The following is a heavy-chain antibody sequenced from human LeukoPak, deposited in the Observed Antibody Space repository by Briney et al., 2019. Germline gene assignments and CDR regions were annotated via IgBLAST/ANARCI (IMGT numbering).Heavy chain of an antibody. CDR2: INHSGST. CDR1: GGSFSGYY. D-gene: IGHD3-3*01. J-gene: IGHJ4*02. CDR3: ARGRYDFWSGYWYYFDY. Sequence: PSETLSLTCAVYGGSFSGYYWSWIRQPPGKGLEWIGEINHSGSTNYNPSLKSRVTISVDTSKNRFSLKLSSVTAADTAVYYCARGRYDFWSGYWYYFDYWGQGTLVTVSS. V-gene: IGHV4-34*01.